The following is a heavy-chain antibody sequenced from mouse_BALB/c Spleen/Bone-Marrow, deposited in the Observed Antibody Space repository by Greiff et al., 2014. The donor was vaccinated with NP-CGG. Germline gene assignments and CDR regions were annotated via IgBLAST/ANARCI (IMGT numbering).Heavy chain of an antibody. V-gene: IGHV1-39*01. Sequence: EVQLQESGPELEKPGASVKISCKASGYSFTGYNMNWVKQYNGQSLEWIGNVDPYYGSTIYNQKFKGKATLTVDKSSSTAYMQLERLTSEDSAVYYCARSYKSFDFWGQGTTLTVSS. CDR3: ARSYKSFDF. D-gene: IGHD1-3*01. CDR1: GYSFTGYN. CDR2: VDPYYGST. J-gene: IGHJ2*01.